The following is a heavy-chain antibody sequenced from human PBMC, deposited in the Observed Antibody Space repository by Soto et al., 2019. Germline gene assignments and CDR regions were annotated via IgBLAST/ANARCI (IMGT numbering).Heavy chain of an antibody. J-gene: IGHJ6*02. CDR1: GFTFSSYA. Sequence: GGSLRLSCAASGFTFSSYAMSWVRQAPGKGLEWVSAISGSGGSTYYADSVKGRFTISRDNSKNTLYRQMNSLRAEDTAVYYCAKDLEMAGIVLMVYATPSSGMDVWGQGTTVTVSS. V-gene: IGHV3-23*01. CDR3: AKDLEMAGIVLMVYATPSSGMDV. D-gene: IGHD2-8*01. CDR2: ISGSGGST.